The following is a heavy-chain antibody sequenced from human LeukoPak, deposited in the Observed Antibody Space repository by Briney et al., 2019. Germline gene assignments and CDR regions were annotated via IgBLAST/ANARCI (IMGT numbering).Heavy chain of an antibody. V-gene: IGHV4-4*09. D-gene: IGHD5-18*01. Sequence: SETLSLTCTVSDGSISSYYWSWIRQPLGKGLEWIGYIYTSGSTNYNPPLKSRVTISVDTSKNQFSLKLSSVTAADTAVYYCARGVSGYTYGSYYYYYMDVWGKGTTVTVSS. CDR1: DGSISSYY. J-gene: IGHJ6*03. CDR2: IYTSGST. CDR3: ARGVSGYTYGSYYYYYMDV.